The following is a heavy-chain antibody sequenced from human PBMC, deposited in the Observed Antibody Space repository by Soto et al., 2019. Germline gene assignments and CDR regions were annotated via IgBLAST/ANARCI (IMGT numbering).Heavy chain of an antibody. V-gene: IGHV1-24*01. CDR3: ATVGFLEWLSHSYYYGMDV. J-gene: IGHJ6*02. CDR2: FDPEDGET. CDR1: GYTITELS. D-gene: IGHD3-3*02. Sequence: ASVKVSCKVSGYTITELSMHWVRQAPGKGLEWMGGFDPEDGETIYAQKFQGRVTMTEDTSTDTAYMELSSLRSEDTAVYYCATVGFLEWLSHSYYYGMDVWGQGTTVTVSS.